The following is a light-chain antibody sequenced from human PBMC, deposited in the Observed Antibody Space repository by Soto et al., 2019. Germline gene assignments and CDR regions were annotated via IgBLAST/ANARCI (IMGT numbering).Light chain of an antibody. V-gene: IGLV1-40*01. J-gene: IGLJ3*02. CDR2: GNS. CDR1: SSNIGAGYD. Sequence: QSVLTQPPSVSGAPGQRVTISCTESSSNIGAGYDVHWYQQLPGTAPKLLIYGNSNRPSGVPDRFSGSKSGTSASLAITGLQAEDEADYYCQSYDSSLSGCVFGVGTQVTVL. CDR3: QSYDSSLSGCV.